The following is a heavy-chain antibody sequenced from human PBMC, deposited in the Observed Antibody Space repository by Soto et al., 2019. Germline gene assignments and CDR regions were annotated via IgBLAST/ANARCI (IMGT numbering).Heavy chain of an antibody. CDR2: ITDSGAAS. Sequence: LRLSCTASGFTFNKYAMSWVRQAPGKGLEWVSAITDSGAASHYADSVRGRFTVSRDNSKNTLYLQMNSLRADDTAVYYCARDLSVVFDYWGQGTLVTVSS. J-gene: IGHJ4*02. CDR1: GFTFNKYA. V-gene: IGHV3-23*01. CDR3: ARDLSVVFDY. D-gene: IGHD2-15*01.